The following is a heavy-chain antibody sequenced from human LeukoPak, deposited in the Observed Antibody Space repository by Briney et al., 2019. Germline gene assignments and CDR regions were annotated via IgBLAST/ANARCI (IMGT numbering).Heavy chain of an antibody. CDR1: GFTFSSYA. J-gene: IGHJ4*02. V-gene: IGHV3-23*01. D-gene: IGHD4-17*01. CDR3: ARMTTVTTLFDY. CDR2: ISGSGGST. Sequence: GESLRLSCAASGFTFSSYAVSWVRQAPGKGLEWVSAISGSGGSTYYADSVKGRFTISRDNSKNTLYLQMNSLRAEDTAVYYCARMTTVTTLFDYWGQGTLVTVSS.